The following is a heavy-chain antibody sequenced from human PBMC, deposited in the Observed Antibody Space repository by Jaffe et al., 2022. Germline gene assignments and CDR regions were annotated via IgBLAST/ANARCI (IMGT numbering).Heavy chain of an antibody. V-gene: IGHV3-49*03. J-gene: IGHJ4*02. D-gene: IGHD6-19*01. CDR2: IRSKAYGGTT. CDR3: TKKAAVAGHWPLVY. Sequence: EVQLVESGGGLVQPGRSLRLSCTASGFTFGDYAMSWFRQAPGKGLEWVGFIRSKAYGGTTEYAASVKGRFTISRDDSKSIAYLQMNSLKTEDTAVYYCTKKAAVAGHWPLVYWGQGTLVTVSS. CDR1: GFTFGDYA.